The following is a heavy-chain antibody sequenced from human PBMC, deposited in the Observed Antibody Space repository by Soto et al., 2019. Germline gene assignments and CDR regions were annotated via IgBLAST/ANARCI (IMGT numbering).Heavy chain of an antibody. D-gene: IGHD1-7*01. Sequence: QVQLVQSGAEVKKPGSSVKVSCEASGGTFSSYAISWVRQAPGQGLEWMGGIIPIFGTANYAQKFQGRVTITADESTSTAYMELSSLRSEDTAVYYCARYHNWNYARWFDPWGQGTLVTVSS. J-gene: IGHJ5*02. CDR1: GGTFSSYA. CDR2: IIPIFGTA. V-gene: IGHV1-69*01. CDR3: ARYHNWNYARWFDP.